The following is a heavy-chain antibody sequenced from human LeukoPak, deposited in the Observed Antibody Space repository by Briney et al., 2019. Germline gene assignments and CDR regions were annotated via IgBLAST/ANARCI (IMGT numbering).Heavy chain of an antibody. D-gene: IGHD2-15*01. V-gene: IGHV1-2*06. J-gene: IGHJ5*02. CDR1: GYTFTGYY. CDR3: ARTPIVVVVAATLSWFDP. Sequence: GASVKVSCKASGYTFTGYYMHWVRQAPGQGLGWMGRINPNSGGTNYAQKFQGRVTMTRDTSISTAYMELSRLRSDDTAVYYCARTPIVVVVAATLSWFDPWGQGTLVTVSS. CDR2: INPNSGGT.